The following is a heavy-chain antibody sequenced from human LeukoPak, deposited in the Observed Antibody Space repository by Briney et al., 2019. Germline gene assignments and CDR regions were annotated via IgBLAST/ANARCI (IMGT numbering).Heavy chain of an antibody. Sequence: PSETLSLSCNVSTDSFSTYHWGWIRQPPGKGLQWIGDFYDSGRTNYNPSLKSRVTISADMSKNQFSLKLISVTAADTAVYYCCRDSYYFDYWDQGTLVTVSS. CDR3: CRDSYYFDY. V-gene: IGHV4-59*01. J-gene: IGHJ4*02. CDR2: FYDSGRT. CDR1: TDSFSTYH.